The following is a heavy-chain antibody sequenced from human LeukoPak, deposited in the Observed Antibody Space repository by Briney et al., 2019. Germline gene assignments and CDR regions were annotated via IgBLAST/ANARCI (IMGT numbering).Heavy chain of an antibody. V-gene: IGHV1-18*01. CDR2: ITAYNGNT. J-gene: IGHJ4*02. D-gene: IGHD3-22*01. CDR3: ARRRTSTYYYDSSGDFDY. Sequence: GASVKVSCKASGYSFATYGITWVRQAPGQGLEWMGWITAYNGNTKYAQKFQGRVTMTTDTSTSTAYMELRSLRSDDTAVYYCARRRTSTYYYDSSGDFDYWGQGTLVTVSS. CDR1: GYSFATYG.